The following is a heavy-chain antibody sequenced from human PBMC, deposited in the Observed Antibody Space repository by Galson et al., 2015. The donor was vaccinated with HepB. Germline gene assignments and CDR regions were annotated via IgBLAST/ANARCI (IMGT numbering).Heavy chain of an antibody. D-gene: IGHD2-21*02. CDR2: IIPILGIA. CDR3: ARDMRTEEAMGEHRAYCGGDHCYLPPGVFDY. CDR1: GGTFSSYT. Sequence: SVKVSCKASGGTFSSYTISWVRQAPGQGLEWMGRIIPILGIANYAQKFQGRVTITADKSTSTAYMELSSLRSEDTAVYYCARDMRTEEAMGEHRAYCGGDHCYLPPGVFDYWGQGTLVTVSS. V-gene: IGHV1-69*04. J-gene: IGHJ4*02.